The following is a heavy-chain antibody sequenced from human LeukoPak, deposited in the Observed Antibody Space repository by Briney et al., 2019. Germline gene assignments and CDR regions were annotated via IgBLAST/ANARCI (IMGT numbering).Heavy chain of an antibody. CDR3: ARDPAGIPGFTGDYFDY. V-gene: IGHV3-21*01. CDR1: GLSFNSYI. Sequence: GGSLRVSCTASGLSFNSYIMNWVRQAPGKGLEWVASISSRGNYIYYADSVKGRFTISRDNAKNSLILQMNSLGADDTAVYFCARDPAGIPGFTGDYFDYWGQGTLVTVSS. CDR2: ISSRGNYI. J-gene: IGHJ4*02. D-gene: IGHD1-20*01.